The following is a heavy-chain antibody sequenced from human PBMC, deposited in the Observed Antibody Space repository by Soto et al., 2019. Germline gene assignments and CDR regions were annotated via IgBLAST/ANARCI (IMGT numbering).Heavy chain of an antibody. CDR2: MSPNSGNT. V-gene: IGHV1-8*01. J-gene: IGHJ5*02. CDR1: GYTFTSYD. CDR3: ARGSPLCSGGSCYLEPDWFDP. Sequence: GASVKVSCKASGYTFTSYDINWVRQATGQGLEWMGWMSPNSGNTGYAQKFQGRVTMTRNTSISTAYMELSSLRSEDTAVYYCARGSPLCSGGSCYLEPDWFDPWGQGTLVTVSS. D-gene: IGHD2-15*01.